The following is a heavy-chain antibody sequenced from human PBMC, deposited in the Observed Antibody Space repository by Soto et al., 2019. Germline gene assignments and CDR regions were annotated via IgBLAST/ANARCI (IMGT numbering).Heavy chain of an antibody. CDR1: GGFVSSVSYY. CDR2: MSHSGGT. CDR3: ARVERGTATTVVDAFDI. Sequence: QVQLQQWGAGLLKPSETLSLTCAVYGGFVSSVSYYWSWIRQPPGKGLEWVAEMSHSGGTHFNPSLQSRVTISVDTSKNQFSLKMRSVTAADTALYYCARVERGTATTVVDAFDIWGPGTMVTVSS. J-gene: IGHJ3*02. V-gene: IGHV4-34*01. D-gene: IGHD1-1*01.